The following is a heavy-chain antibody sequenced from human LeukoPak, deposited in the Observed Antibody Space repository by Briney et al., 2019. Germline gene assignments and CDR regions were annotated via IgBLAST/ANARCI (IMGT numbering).Heavy chain of an antibody. V-gene: IGHV3-23*01. J-gene: IGHJ4*02. D-gene: IGHD2-2*01. CDR2: INGNGRST. CDR3: AKGPRSVVPAAIGDY. CDR1: GLTFSSNA. Sequence: PGGSLRLSCAASGLTFSSNAMSWVRQAAGKGLDWVSSINGNGRSTYYADSAKGRFTISRDNSKNTLYLQMNSLRAEDTAVYYCAKGPRSVVPAAIGDYWGQGTLVTVSS.